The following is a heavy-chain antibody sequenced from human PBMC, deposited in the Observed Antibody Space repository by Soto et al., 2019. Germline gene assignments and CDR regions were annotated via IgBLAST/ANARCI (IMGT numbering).Heavy chain of an antibody. J-gene: IGHJ4*02. CDR2: ISGSGGGS. Sequence: EVQVLESGGGLVQPGGSLRLSCVASGFTFYDYAMNWVRQAPGKGLEWVASISGSGGGSYYADSVKGRFIISRDNSENTLFLQMDSLRPEDTALYYCAKDRGRFGALPFDSWGQGTLVTVSS. CDR1: GFTFYDYA. D-gene: IGHD3-10*01. CDR3: AKDRGRFGALPFDS. V-gene: IGHV3-23*01.